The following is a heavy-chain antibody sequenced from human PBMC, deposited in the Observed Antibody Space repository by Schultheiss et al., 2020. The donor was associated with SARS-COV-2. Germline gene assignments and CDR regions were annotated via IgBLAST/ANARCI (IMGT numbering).Heavy chain of an antibody. CDR3: ARGGYYDIIDAFDI. J-gene: IGHJ3*02. CDR2: IYYSGST. Sequence: SETLSLTCTVSGGSISSGGYYWSWIRQHPGKGLEWIGYIYYSGSTYYNPSLKSRVTISVDTSKNQFSLKLSSVTAADTAVYYCARGGYYDIIDAFDIWGQGTMVTVSS. D-gene: IGHD3-22*01. CDR1: GGSISSGGYY. V-gene: IGHV4-31*03.